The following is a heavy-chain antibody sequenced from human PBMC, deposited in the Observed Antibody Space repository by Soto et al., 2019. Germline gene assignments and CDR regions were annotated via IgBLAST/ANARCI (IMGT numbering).Heavy chain of an antibody. CDR3: ARHQWSNYYYYMDV. J-gene: IGHJ6*03. CDR2: IYYSGST. D-gene: IGHD2-15*01. V-gene: IGHV4-59*08. Sequence: SQTLSLTCTVSGGSISSYYWSWIRQPPGKGLEWIGYIYYSGSTNYNPSLKSRVTISVDTSKNQFSLKLSSVTAADTAVYYCARHQWSNYYYYMDVWGKGTTVTVSS. CDR1: GGSISSYY.